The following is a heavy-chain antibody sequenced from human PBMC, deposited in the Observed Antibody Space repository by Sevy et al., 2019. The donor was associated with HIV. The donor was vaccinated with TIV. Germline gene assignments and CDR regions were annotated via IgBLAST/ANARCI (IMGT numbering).Heavy chain of an antibody. J-gene: IGHJ6*02. D-gene: IGHD4-17*01. CDR3: ARDVRTTVTKYYGMDV. V-gene: IGHV3-11*01. CDR1: GFTFSDYY. Sequence: GGSLRLSCAASGFTFSDYYMSWIRQAPGKGLEWVSYISSSGSTRYYADSVKGRFTISRDNAKNSLYLQMNSLRAEDTAVYYCARDVRTTVTKYYGMDVWGQGTTVTVSS. CDR2: ISSSGSTR.